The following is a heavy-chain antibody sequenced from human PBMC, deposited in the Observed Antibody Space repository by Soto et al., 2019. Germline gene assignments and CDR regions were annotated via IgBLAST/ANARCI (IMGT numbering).Heavy chain of an antibody. V-gene: IGHV1-3*01. CDR1: GYTFTSYA. CDR2: INAGNGNT. J-gene: IGHJ5*02. Sequence: ASVKVSCKASGYTFTSYAMHWVRQAPGQRLEWMGWINAGNGNTKYSQKFQGRVTITRDTSASTAYMELSSLRSEDTAVYYCARTTTMDNWFDPWGQGTXVTVSS. CDR3: ARTTTMDNWFDP. D-gene: IGHD3-10*01.